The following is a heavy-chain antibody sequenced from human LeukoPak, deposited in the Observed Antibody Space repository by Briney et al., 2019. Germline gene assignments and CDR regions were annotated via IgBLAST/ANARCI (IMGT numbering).Heavy chain of an antibody. CDR2: IYYSGST. CDR1: GGSISSYY. Sequence: SETLSLTCTVSGGSISSYYWSWIRQPPGKGLEWIGYIYYSGSTNYNPSLKSRVTISVDTSKNQFSLKLSSVTAADTAVYYCAREDGSGSYYNGWFDPWGQGTLVTVSS. D-gene: IGHD3-10*01. V-gene: IGHV4-59*01. J-gene: IGHJ5*02. CDR3: AREDGSGSYYNGWFDP.